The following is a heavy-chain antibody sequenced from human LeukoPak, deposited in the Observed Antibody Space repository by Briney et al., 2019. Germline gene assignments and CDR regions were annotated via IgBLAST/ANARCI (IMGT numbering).Heavy chain of an antibody. CDR2: SNAGNGNT. CDR3: ARSPITIFGVVAYYFDY. D-gene: IGHD3-3*01. CDR1: GYTFTSYA. J-gene: IGHJ4*02. V-gene: IGHV1-3*02. Sequence: ASVKVSCKASGYTFTSYAMHWVRQAPGQRLEWMGWSNAGNGNTKYSQEFQGRVTITRDTSASTAYMELSSLRSEDMAVYYCARSPITIFGVVAYYFDYWGQGTLVTVSS.